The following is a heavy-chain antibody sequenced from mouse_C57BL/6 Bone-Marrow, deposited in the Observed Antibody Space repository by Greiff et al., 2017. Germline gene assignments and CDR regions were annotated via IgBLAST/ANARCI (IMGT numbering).Heavy chain of an antibody. Sequence: EVKLVESGGDLVKPGGSLKLSCAASGFTFSSYGMSWVRQTPDKRLEWVAPISSGGSYTYYPDSVKGRFTLSRDNAKNTLYLQISSLKSEDTAMYYCARHYYGSRYYCDYWGQGTTLTVSS. CDR2: ISSGGSYT. CDR3: ARHYYGSRYYCDY. V-gene: IGHV5-6*02. CDR1: GFTFSSYG. D-gene: IGHD1-1*01. J-gene: IGHJ2*01.